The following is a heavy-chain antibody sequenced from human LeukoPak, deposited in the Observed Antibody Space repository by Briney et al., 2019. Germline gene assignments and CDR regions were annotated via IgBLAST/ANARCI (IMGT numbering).Heavy chain of an antibody. CDR3: ARVSIAARNFDY. CDR2: ISSSGSTI. V-gene: IGHV3-11*01. CDR1: GFTFSDYY. Sequence: GGSLRLSCVASGFTFSDYYMSWIRQAPGKGLEWVSYISSSGSTIYYADSVKGRFTISRDNAKNSLYLQMNSLRAEDTAVYYCARVSIAARNFDYWGQGTLVTVSS. D-gene: IGHD6-6*01. J-gene: IGHJ4*02.